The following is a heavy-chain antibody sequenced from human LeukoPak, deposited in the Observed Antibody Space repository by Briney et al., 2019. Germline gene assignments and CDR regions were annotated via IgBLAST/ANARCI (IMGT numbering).Heavy chain of an antibody. CDR1: GFTFNTYA. V-gene: IGHV3-21*01. CDR2: ISDSSSYI. CDR3: ARYYGSGSPPFDY. D-gene: IGHD3-10*01. J-gene: IGHJ4*02. Sequence: GGSLRLSCAASGFTFNTYAMNWVRQAPGKGLDWVSSISDSSSYIYYADSVKGRFTISRDNAKNSLYLQMNSLRAEDTAVYYCARYYGSGSPPFDYWGQGTLVTVSS.